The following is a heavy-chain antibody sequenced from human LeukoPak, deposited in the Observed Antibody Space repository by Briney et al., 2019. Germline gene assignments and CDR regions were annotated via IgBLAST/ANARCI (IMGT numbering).Heavy chain of an antibody. Sequence: GGSLRLSCAASGFTFSTYWMTWVRQAPGKGLEWVANIKQDGSEKNNVDSVKGRSTIPRDNARNSLTLQMNTLSASDRAGYFCEGGISMVRGAGYCGQGTLVTVSS. CDR2: IKQDGSEK. CDR1: GFTFSTYW. J-gene: IGHJ4*02. V-gene: IGHV3-7*04. D-gene: IGHD3-10*01. CDR3: EGGISMVRGAGY.